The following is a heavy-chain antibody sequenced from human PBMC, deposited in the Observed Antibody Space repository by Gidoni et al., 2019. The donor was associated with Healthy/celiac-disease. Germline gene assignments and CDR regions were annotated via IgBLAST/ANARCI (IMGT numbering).Heavy chain of an antibody. CDR3: ASSDSSGWSSIDY. Sequence: QVQLVQSGAEVKKPGASVKVSCKASGYTFTSYYMHWVRQAPGQGLEWMGIINPSGGSTSYAQKFQGRVTMTRDTSTSTVYMEQSSLRSEDTAVYYCASSDSSGWSSIDYWGQGTLVTVSS. CDR2: INPSGGST. CDR1: GYTFTSYY. J-gene: IGHJ4*02. V-gene: IGHV1-46*01. D-gene: IGHD6-19*01.